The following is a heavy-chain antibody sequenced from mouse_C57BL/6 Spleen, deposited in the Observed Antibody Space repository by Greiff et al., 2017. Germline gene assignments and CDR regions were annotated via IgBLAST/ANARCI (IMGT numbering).Heavy chain of an antibody. Sequence: QVQLQQPGAELVKPGASVKLSCKASGYTFTSYWMHWVKQRPGRGLAWIGRIDPNSGGTKYNEKFKSKATLTVDKPSSTASMQLNSLTSEGAAVYYCARGRTVRFDYWGQGTTLTVSS. CDR2: IDPNSGGT. V-gene: IGHV1-72*01. CDR3: ARGRTVRFDY. CDR1: GYTFTSYW. D-gene: IGHD4-1*01. J-gene: IGHJ2*01.